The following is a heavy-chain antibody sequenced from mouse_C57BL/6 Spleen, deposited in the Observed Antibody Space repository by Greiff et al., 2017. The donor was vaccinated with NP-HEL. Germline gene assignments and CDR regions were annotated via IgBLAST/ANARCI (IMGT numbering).Heavy chain of an antibody. J-gene: IGHJ3*01. CDR3: TRSGDGTY. CDR2: IDPETGGT. V-gene: IGHV1-15*01. CDR1: GYTFTDYE. Sequence: VQLQESGAELVRPGASVTLSCKASGYTFTDYEMHWVKQTPVHGLEWIGAIDPETGGTAYNQKFKGKAILTADKSSSTAYMELRSLTSEDSAVYYCTRSGDGTYWGQGTLVTVSA. D-gene: IGHD2-1*01.